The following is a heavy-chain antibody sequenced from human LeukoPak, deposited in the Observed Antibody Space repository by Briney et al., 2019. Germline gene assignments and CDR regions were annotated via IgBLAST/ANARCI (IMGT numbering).Heavy chain of an antibody. CDR3: AKAPFSLDVIPAAIHNAFDI. CDR1: GFTFSSYA. J-gene: IGHJ3*02. CDR2: ISGSGGST. D-gene: IGHD2-2*02. V-gene: IGHV3-23*01. Sequence: GGSLRLSCAASGFTFSSYAMSWVRQAPGKGLEWVSAISGSGGSTYYADSVKGRFTISRDNSKNTLYLQMNSLRAEDTAVYYCAKAPFSLDVIPAAIHNAFDIWGQGTMVTVSS.